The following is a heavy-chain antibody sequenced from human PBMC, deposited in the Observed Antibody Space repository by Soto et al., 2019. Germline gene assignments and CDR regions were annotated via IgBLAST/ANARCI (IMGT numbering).Heavy chain of an antibody. Sequence: PSETLSLTCDFSGDSISDSYFTWLRQPPRKRLEWVGSISFRGRTNYNPSLKSRVTMSVDRSKNQVSLKLISVTAADTAVYYCARHFVAVVIKGWGYWGQGTLVTVSS. J-gene: IGHJ4*02. V-gene: IGHV4-59*08. CDR1: GDSISDSY. CDR3: ARHFVAVVIKGWGY. D-gene: IGHD3-22*01. CDR2: ISFRGRT.